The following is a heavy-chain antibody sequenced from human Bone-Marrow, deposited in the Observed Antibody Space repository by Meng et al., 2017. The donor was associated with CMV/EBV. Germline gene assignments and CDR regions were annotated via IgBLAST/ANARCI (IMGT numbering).Heavy chain of an antibody. D-gene: IGHD3-22*01. J-gene: IGHJ4*02. CDR3: ARRSGYDYAFDY. Sequence: SETLSLTCTVSGGSISSSSYYWGWIRQPPGKGLEWIGSIYYSGSTYYNPSLKSRVTISVDTSNNQFSLKLSSVTAADTAVYYCARRSGYDYAFDYWGQGTLVTVSS. CDR2: IYYSGST. CDR1: GGSISSSSYY. V-gene: IGHV4-39*01.